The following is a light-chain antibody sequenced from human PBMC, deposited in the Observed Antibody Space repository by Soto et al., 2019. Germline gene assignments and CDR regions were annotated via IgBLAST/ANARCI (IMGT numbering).Light chain of an antibody. CDR3: QQFNNYPLT. Sequence: AIQLTQSPSSLSASVGDRVTITCRASQGISSALAWYQQKPGKAPKLLIYDASSLESGVPSRLRGSGSGTDFHLTISSLQPEDFATYYCQQFNNYPLTFSQGTKVEIK. CDR2: DAS. J-gene: IGKJ1*01. CDR1: QGISSA. V-gene: IGKV1D-13*01.